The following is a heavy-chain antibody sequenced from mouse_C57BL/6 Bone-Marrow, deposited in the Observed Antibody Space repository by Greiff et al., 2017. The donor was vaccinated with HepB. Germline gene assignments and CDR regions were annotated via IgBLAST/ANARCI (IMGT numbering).Heavy chain of an antibody. CDR3: TPYYYGSRFYAMDY. D-gene: IGHD1-1*01. CDR2: IRLKSDNYAT. J-gene: IGHJ4*01. V-gene: IGHV6-3*01. Sequence: EVMLVESGGGLVQPGGSMKLSCVASGFTFSNYWMNWVRQSPEKGLEWVAQIRLKSDNYATHYAESVKGRFTISRDDSKSSVYLQMNNLRAEDTGIYYCTPYYYGSRFYAMDYWGQGTSVTVSS. CDR1: GFTFSNYW.